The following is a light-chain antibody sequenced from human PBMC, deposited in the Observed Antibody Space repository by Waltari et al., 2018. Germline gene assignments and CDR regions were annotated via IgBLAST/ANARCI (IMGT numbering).Light chain of an antibody. V-gene: IGKV3-15*01. CDR3: QQYNDWPFT. Sequence: EIVMTQSPATLSVSPGDRATLSCRASQSVASNLAWYQQKPGQAPRLLIYGASNGGTGIPARFSGSGSGTDFTLTISSLQSEDFAVYYCQQYNDWPFTFGPGT. CDR2: GAS. J-gene: IGKJ3*01. CDR1: QSVASN.